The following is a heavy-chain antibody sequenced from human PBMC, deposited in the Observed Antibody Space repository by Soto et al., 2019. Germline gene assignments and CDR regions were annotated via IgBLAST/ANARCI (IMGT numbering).Heavy chain of an antibody. CDR3: AKDMNLGYCSGGSCFDYNGLFDY. Sequence: GGSLRLSCAASGFTFDDYAIHWVRQAPGKGLEWVSGISWNSGSIGYADSVKGRFTISRDNAKNSLYLQMNSLRAEDTALYYCAKDMNLGYCSGGSCFDYNGLFDYWGQGTLVTVSS. D-gene: IGHD2-15*01. V-gene: IGHV3-9*01. CDR1: GFTFDDYA. J-gene: IGHJ4*02. CDR2: ISWNSGSI.